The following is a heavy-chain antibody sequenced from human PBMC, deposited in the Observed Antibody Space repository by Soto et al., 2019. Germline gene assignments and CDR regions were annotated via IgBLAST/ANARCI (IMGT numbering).Heavy chain of an antibody. Sequence: SETLSLTCTVSGGSISSYYWSWIRKPPGKGLEGFGYIYYSGSTNYNPSLKSRVTISVDTSKNQFSLKLSSVTAADTAVYYCARRVDYVWGSYRYSPYFDYWGQGTLVTVSS. CDR3: ARRVDYVWGSYRYSPYFDY. CDR1: GGSISSYY. J-gene: IGHJ4*02. V-gene: IGHV4-59*08. CDR2: IYYSGST. D-gene: IGHD3-16*02.